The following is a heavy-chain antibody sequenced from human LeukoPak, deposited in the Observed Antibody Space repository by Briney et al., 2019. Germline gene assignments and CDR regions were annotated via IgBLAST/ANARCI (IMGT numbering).Heavy chain of an antibody. J-gene: IGHJ5*02. D-gene: IGHD3-10*01. V-gene: IGHV3-53*01. CDR2: IYSGGST. Sequence: GGSLRLSCAASGFTVSSNYMSWVRQAPGKGLEWVSVIYSGGSTYYADSVKGRFTISRDNSKNTLYLQMNSLRAEDTAVYYCARGLGVRGVVWFDPWGQGTLVTVSS. CDR1: GFTVSSNY. CDR3: ARGLGVRGVVWFDP.